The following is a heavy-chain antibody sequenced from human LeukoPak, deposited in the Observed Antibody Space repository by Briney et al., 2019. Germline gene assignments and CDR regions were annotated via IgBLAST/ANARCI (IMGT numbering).Heavy chain of an antibody. J-gene: IGHJ4*02. CDR2: IYYSGST. V-gene: IGHV4-39*01. CDR3: ARYASGSYFDY. CDR1: GGSISSSSYY. D-gene: IGHD1-26*01. Sequence: SETLSLTCTVSGGSISSSSYYWGWIRQPPGKGLEWIGSIYYSGSTYYNPSLKSRVTISVDTSKNQYSLKLSSVTAADTAVYYCARYASGSYFDYWGQGTLVTVSS.